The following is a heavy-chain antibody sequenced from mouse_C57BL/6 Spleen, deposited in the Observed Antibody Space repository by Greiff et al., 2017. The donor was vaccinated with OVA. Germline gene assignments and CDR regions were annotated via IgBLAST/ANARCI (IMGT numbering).Heavy chain of an antibody. J-gene: IGHJ1*03. V-gene: IGHV1-80*01. Sequence: QVQLKESGAELVKPGASVKISCKASGYAFSSYWMNWVKQRPGKGLEWIGQIYPGDGDTNYNGKFKGKATLTADKSSSTAYMQLCSLTSEDSAVYFCARSGNYRYFDVWGTGTTVTVSS. CDR2: IYPGDGDT. CDR3: ARSGNYRYFDV. CDR1: GYAFSSYW. D-gene: IGHD2-1*01.